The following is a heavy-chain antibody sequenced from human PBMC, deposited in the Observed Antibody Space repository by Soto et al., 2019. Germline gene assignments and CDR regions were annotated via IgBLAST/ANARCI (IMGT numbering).Heavy chain of an antibody. J-gene: IGHJ4*02. CDR1: GYTFNRNP. D-gene: IGHD1-7*01. CDR3: AKDRNYPRDQFHY. CDR2: INAGNGDT. V-gene: IGHV1-3*01. Sequence: ASVKVSCKASGYTFNRNPMHWVRQAPGQRPEWMGRINAGNGDTKYSQKFQGRVTITRDTSASTAYMELSSLRAEDTAVYYCAKDRNYPRDQFHYWGQGTLVTVSS.